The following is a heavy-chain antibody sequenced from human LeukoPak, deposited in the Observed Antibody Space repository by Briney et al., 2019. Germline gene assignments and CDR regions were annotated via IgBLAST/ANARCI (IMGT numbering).Heavy chain of an antibody. Sequence: PSETLSLTCTVSGGSISSDYWGWIRQPAGKGLEWIGRFFTSGNTNYNPSLKSRVTMSVDTSKNQFSLKLSSVTAADTAVYYCARDPANWGGGALDIWGQGTMVTVSS. J-gene: IGHJ3*02. CDR3: ARDPANWGGGALDI. V-gene: IGHV4-4*07. CDR1: GGSISSDY. CDR2: FFTSGNT. D-gene: IGHD7-27*01.